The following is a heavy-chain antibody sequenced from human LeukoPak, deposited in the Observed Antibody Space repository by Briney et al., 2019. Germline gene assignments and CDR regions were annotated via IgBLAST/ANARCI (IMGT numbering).Heavy chain of an antibody. CDR1: EFSVGSNY. V-gene: IGHV3-66*01. J-gene: IGHJ3*02. Sequence: GGSLRLSCAASEFSVGSNYMTWVRQAPGKGLEWVSLIYSGGSTYYADSVKGRFTISRDNSKNSLYLQMNSLRAEDTAVYYCARDRPLGYSSSWFYAFDIWGQGTMVTVSS. D-gene: IGHD6-13*01. CDR3: ARDRPLGYSSSWFYAFDI. CDR2: IYSGGST.